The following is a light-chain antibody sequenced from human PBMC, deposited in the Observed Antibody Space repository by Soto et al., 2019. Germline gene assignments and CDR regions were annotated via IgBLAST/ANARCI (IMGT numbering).Light chain of an antibody. CDR3: QQVNRFPPT. Sequence: DIQMTQSPSSVSASVGDRVTIACRASQGISIWLAWYQQKPGKAPKLLIYAASSLRSGVPSRFSGSGSGTYFTLTISSLQPEDFAIYYCQQVNRFPPTFGGGTKVEIK. V-gene: IGKV1-12*01. CDR1: QGISIW. J-gene: IGKJ4*01. CDR2: AAS.